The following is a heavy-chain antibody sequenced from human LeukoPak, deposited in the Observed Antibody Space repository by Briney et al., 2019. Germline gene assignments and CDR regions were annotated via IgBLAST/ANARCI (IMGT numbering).Heavy chain of an antibody. Sequence: SETLSLTCTVSGGSISSYYWSWIRQPPGKGLEWIGYIYYSGSTNYNPSLKSRVTISVETSKNQFSLKLSSVTAADTAVYYCARDSGQGLIDYWGQGTLVTVSS. CDR1: GGSISSYY. CDR2: IYYSGST. V-gene: IGHV4-59*01. CDR3: ARDSGQGLIDY. J-gene: IGHJ4*02. D-gene: IGHD3-16*01.